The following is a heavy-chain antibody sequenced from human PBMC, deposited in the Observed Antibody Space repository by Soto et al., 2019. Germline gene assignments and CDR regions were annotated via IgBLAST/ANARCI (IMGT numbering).Heavy chain of an antibody. V-gene: IGHV1-18*01. CDR2: ISAYNDNT. J-gene: IGHJ6*02. CDR3: AREGYCSSGSCALYSHEYFGMDV. CDR1: GYTFTRYG. D-gene: IGHD2-15*01. Sequence: ASVKVSCKASGYTFTRYGVGWVRQAPGQGLEWMGWISAYNDNTNYAQKLKGRVTMTTDTSTNTAYMELRSLTSDDTAVYYCAREGYCSSGSCALYSHEYFGMDVWGQGTAVTVSS.